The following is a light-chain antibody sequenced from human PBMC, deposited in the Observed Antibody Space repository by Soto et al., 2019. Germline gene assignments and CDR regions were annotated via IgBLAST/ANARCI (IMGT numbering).Light chain of an antibody. Sequence: QSALTQPASVSGSPGQSITISCTGASSDVGGYKFVSWYQQHPGKAPKLMIYEVTNRPSGVSNRFSGSKSGNTASLTISGLQAEDEADYYCSSWTSSSTLLFGGGTKVTVL. CDR3: SSWTSSSTLL. V-gene: IGLV2-14*01. CDR2: EVT. J-gene: IGLJ2*01. CDR1: SSDVGGYKF.